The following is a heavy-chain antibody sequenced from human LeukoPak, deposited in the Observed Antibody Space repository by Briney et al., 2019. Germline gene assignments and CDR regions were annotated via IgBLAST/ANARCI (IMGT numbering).Heavy chain of an antibody. CDR1: GGSVSRGGYY. CDR2: TSYSEGT. CDR3: ATADWESFYFDS. Sequence: PETLSLTCTVSGGSVSRGGYYWNWIRQHPGKGLEWIGFTSYSEGTYYNPSLMSRITISVDRSQNQFSLKMRDVTAADTAVYFCATADWESFYFDSWGQGALVAVSS. J-gene: IGHJ4*02. V-gene: IGHV4-31*03. D-gene: IGHD1-26*01.